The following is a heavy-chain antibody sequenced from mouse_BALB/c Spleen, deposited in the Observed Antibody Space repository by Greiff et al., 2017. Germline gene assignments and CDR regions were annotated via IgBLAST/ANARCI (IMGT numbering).Heavy chain of an antibody. CDR3: ARESLYAMDY. J-gene: IGHJ4*01. CDR1: GFTFSSFG. CDR2: ISSGSSTI. Sequence: EVNLVESGGGLVQPGGSRKLSCAASGFTFSSFGMHWVRQAPEKGLEWVAYISSGSSTIYYADTVKGRFTISRDNPKNTLFLQMTSLRSEDTAMYYCARESLYAMDYWGQGTSVTVSS. D-gene: IGHD6-1*01. V-gene: IGHV5-17*02.